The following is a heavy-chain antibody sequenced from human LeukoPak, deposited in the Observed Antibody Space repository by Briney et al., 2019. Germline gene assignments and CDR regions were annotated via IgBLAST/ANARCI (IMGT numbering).Heavy chain of an antibody. CDR3: ARALPGNTYGYIDY. CDR2: IWSDGSNK. J-gene: IGHJ4*02. CDR1: GFTFNIYG. V-gene: IGHV3-33*08. D-gene: IGHD5-18*01. Sequence: GGSLRLSCAVSGFTFNIYGMHWVRQAPGKGLEWVAVIWSDGSNKYYADFVKGRFTVPRDNSKNTLYLEMNSLRAEDTAMYYCARALPGNTYGYIDYWGQGTLVTVSS.